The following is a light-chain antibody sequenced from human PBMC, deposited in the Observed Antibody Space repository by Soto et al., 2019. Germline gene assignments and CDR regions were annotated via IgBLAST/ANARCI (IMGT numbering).Light chain of an antibody. CDR3: SSFTIVSTLV. CDR2: EVS. V-gene: IGLV2-14*01. J-gene: IGLJ3*02. CDR1: SRDIGIYNY. Sequence: QSVLTQPASVSGTPGQSITISCTGTSRDIGIYNYVSWYQYHPDKAPKLLLYEVSNRPSGVSDRFSGSKSGNTASLTISGLQPEDEADYYCSSFTIVSTLVFGGGTKLTVL.